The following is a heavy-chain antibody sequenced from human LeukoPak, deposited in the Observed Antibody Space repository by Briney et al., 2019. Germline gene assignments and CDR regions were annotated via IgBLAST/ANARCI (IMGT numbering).Heavy chain of an antibody. CDR1: GYTFTRYY. D-gene: IGHD6-19*01. J-gene: IGHJ4*02. Sequence: ASVKVSCKASGYTFTRYYMHWVRQAPGQRLGWMGWINPNSGGTNYAQKFQGRVTMTRDTSISTASMELSRLRSHDTAVYYCAKGAYSSGWYEGELDYWGQGTLVTVSS. CDR3: AKGAYSSGWYEGELDY. V-gene: IGHV1-2*02. CDR2: INPNSGGT.